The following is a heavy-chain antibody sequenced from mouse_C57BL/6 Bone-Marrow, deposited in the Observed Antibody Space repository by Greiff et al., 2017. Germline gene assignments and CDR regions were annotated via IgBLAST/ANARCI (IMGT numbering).Heavy chain of an antibody. Sequence: QVQLQQSGAELVRPGASVKLSCKASGYTFTDYYINWVKQRPGQGLEWIARIYPGSGNTYYNEKFKGKATLTAEKSSSTAYMQLSSLTSEDSAVYFCASNYGSSYRVYFDYWGQGTTLTVSS. D-gene: IGHD1-1*01. CDR3: ASNYGSSYRVYFDY. J-gene: IGHJ2*01. CDR2: IYPGSGNT. V-gene: IGHV1-76*01. CDR1: GYTFTDYY.